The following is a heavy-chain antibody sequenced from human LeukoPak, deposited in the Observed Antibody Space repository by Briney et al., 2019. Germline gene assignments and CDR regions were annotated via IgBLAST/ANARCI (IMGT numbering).Heavy chain of an antibody. V-gene: IGHV4-59*12. J-gene: IGHJ4*02. Sequence: SETLSLTCTVSGGSISSYYWSWIRQPPGRGLEWIGYIYYSGSTNYNPSLKSRVTISVGTSKNQFSLKLSSVTAADTAVYYCARESQEKYYFDYWGQGTLVTVSS. CDR1: GGSISSYY. CDR3: ARESQEKYYFDY. CDR2: IYYSGST. D-gene: IGHD5-24*01.